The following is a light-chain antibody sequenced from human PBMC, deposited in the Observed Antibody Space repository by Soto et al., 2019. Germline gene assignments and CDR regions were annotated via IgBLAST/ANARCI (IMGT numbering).Light chain of an antibody. CDR3: GTWDTSLSGGL. CDR2: DNN. V-gene: IGLV1-51*01. CDR1: SSNIGNNF. Sequence: QSVLTQPPSVSAAPGQTVIISCSGGSSNIGNNFVSWYQQLPGTAPKLLIYDNNKRPSGIPDRFSASRSATSATLAITGLQTGDGAVYYCGTWDTSLSGGLFGGGTKLTVL. J-gene: IGLJ2*01.